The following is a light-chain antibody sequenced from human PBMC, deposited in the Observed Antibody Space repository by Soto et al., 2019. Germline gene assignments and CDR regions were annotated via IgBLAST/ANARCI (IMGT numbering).Light chain of an antibody. J-gene: IGKJ1*01. CDR3: QQYYSTPWT. Sequence: IVMTQSPDSLAVSLGERATINCKSSQSVLYSADNKNYLAWYQQKPGQPPKLLIYWASTRESGVPDRFSGSGSGTDFTLTISSPQAEDVAVYYCQQYYSTPWTFGQGTKVDIK. CDR2: WAS. V-gene: IGKV4-1*01. CDR1: QSVLYSADNKNY.